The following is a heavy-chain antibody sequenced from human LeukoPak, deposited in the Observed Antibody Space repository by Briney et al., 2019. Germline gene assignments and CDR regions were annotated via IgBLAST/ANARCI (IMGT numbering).Heavy chain of an antibody. D-gene: IGHD2-21*01. CDR1: GFKFEDYG. J-gene: IGHJ4*02. Sequence: GGSLTLSCSASGFKFEDYGISWVGQASGKGLEWVPGINWNVGNTGHAESVKGPLTISRDQTTISVYQQVDSPRADDTAFYYCPREGIYCVNCLCYLDYWGQGTLVTVSS. CDR3: PREGIYCVNCLCYLDY. V-gene: IGHV3-20*04. CDR2: INWNVGNT.